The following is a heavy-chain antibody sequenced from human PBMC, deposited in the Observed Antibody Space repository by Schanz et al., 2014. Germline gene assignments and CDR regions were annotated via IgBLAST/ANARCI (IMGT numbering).Heavy chain of an antibody. CDR3: AKVGPYSGSLGAFDI. D-gene: IGHD1-26*01. J-gene: IGHJ3*02. CDR1: GFTFTTNA. Sequence: EVQLVESGGGLVQPGGSLRLSCAASGFTFTTNAMSWVRQAPGKGLEWVSAITDSGGSTYYADSVKGRFTISRDNSKNTLYLQMNSLRAEDSAVYYCAKVGPYSGSLGAFDIWGQGTMVTVSS. CDR2: ITDSGGST. V-gene: IGHV3-23*04.